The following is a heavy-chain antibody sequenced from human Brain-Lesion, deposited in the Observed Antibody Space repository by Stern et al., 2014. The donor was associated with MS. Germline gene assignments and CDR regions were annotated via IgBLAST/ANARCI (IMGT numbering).Heavy chain of an antibody. CDR2: ISWNSGTI. D-gene: IGHD1-14*01. CDR3: ARDITGSSAYFAY. CDR1: GFTFDDYA. V-gene: IGHV3-9*01. J-gene: IGHJ4*02. Sequence: VQLVESGGDLVQPGRSLRLSCAAFGFTFDDYAMHWVRQAPGQVLEWVAGISWNSGTIGYADSVKGRFTTSRDNAYSSLYLQMNSLRPEDTALYYCARDITGSSAYFAYWGQGTLVTVSS.